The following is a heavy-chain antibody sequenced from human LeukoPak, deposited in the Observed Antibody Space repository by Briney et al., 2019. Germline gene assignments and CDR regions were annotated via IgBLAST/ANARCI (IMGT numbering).Heavy chain of an antibody. D-gene: IGHD3-10*01. V-gene: IGHV4-38-2*01. CDR1: VYSISSGYY. J-gene: IGHJ4*02. CDR3: ASLVRSRLDFDY. CDR2: VYHSGTT. Sequence: KPSETLSLTCVVSVYSISSGYYWGWIRQPPGEGLEWIGSVYHSGTTDYNPSLKSRVTMSLDTSRNQFSLKLSSVTAADAAVYYCASLVRSRLDFDYWGQGTLVTVSS.